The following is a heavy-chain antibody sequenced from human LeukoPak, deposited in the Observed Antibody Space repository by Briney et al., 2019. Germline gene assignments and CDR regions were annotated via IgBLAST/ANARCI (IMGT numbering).Heavy chain of an antibody. CDR3: ARDRDRSYPDY. J-gene: IGHJ4*02. CDR1: GGTFSSYA. CDR2: ISAYNGKT. V-gene: IGHV1-18*01. D-gene: IGHD1-26*01. Sequence: GASVKVSCKASGGTFSSYAISWVRQAPGQGLEWMGWISAYNGKTNYAQKLQGRVTMTTDTSTRTAYMELRSLRSDDTAVYYCARDRDRSYPDYWGQGTLVTVSS.